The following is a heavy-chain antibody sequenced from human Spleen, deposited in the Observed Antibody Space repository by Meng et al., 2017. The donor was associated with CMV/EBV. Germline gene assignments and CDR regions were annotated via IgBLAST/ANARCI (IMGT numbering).Heavy chain of an antibody. D-gene: IGHD2-21*01. CDR3: AKEVEAYCGGDCYSWDLDY. CDR2: ISYIGST. CDR1: GGSVSSGSYY. V-gene: IGHV4-61*01. J-gene: IGHJ4*02. Sequence: ESLKISCTVSGGSVSSGSYYWSWLRQPPGKGLEWIGYISYIGSTNYNPSLKSRVTISVDTSKNQFSLKLSSVTAADTAVYYCAKEVEAYCGGDCYSWDLDYWGQGTLVTVSS.